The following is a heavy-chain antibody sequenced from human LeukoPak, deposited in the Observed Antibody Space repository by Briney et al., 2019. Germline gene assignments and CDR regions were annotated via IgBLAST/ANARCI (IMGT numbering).Heavy chain of an antibody. CDR3: ARTLGYCSGGSCYYFDY. J-gene: IGHJ4*02. CDR2: INTDGSST. Sequence: GGSLRLSCGASGFTFSSYWMHWVRQAPGKGLVWVSRINTDGSSTSYADSVKGRFTISRDNAKNTLYLQMNSLRAEDTAVYYCARTLGYCSGGSCYYFDYWGQGTLVTVSS. D-gene: IGHD2-15*01. V-gene: IGHV3-74*01. CDR1: GFTFSSYW.